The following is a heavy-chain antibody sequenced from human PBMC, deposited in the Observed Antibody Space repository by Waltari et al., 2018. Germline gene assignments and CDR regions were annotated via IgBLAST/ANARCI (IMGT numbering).Heavy chain of an antibody. Sequence: QLQLQESGPGLVKPSETLSLTCTLSGGSISSRSYYWGRIRQPPGKGLEWIGSIYYSGSTYYNPSLKSRVTISVDTSKNQFSLKLSSVTAADTAVYYCARGSLWFGELFPAEYFQHWGQGTLVTVSS. D-gene: IGHD3-10*01. CDR1: GGSISSRSYY. CDR3: ARGSLWFGELFPAEYFQH. V-gene: IGHV4-39*07. J-gene: IGHJ1*01. CDR2: IYYSGST.